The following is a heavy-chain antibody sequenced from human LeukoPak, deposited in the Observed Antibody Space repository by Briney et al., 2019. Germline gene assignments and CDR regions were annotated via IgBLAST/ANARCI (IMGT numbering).Heavy chain of an antibody. V-gene: IGHV4-39*01. D-gene: IGHD2-8*01. CDR2: IYYSGST. CDR3: ARGRCTNGVCYGLDY. CDR1: GGSISSSSYY. Sequence: SETLSLTCTVSGGSISSSSYYWGWIRQPPGKGQEWIGRIYYSGSTYYNPSLKSRVTISVDTSKNQFSLKLSSVTAADTAVYYCARGRCTNGVCYGLDYWGQGTLITVSS. J-gene: IGHJ4*02.